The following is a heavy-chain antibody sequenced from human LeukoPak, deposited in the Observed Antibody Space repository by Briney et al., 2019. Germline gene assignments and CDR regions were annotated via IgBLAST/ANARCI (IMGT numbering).Heavy chain of an antibody. V-gene: IGHV3-48*01. Sequence: QPGGSLRLPCAASGFTFSSYSMNWVRQAPGKGLEWFSYSSSSSSTIYYADSVKGRFTISRDNAKNSLYLQMNGLRAEDTAVYYCARDGYVVPAAIDYWGQGTLVTVSS. CDR3: ARDGYVVPAAIDY. CDR2: SSSSSSTI. D-gene: IGHD2-2*01. J-gene: IGHJ4*02. CDR1: GFTFSSYS.